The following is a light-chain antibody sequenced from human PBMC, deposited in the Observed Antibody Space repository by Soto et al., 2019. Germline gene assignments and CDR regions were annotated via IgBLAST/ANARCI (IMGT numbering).Light chain of an antibody. V-gene: IGLV1-51*01. CDR2: DNN. CDR3: GTWDSSLSAVV. CDR1: SSNIGNNY. J-gene: IGLJ2*01. Sequence: QSVLTQPPSVSAAPGQQVTISCSGSSSNIGNNYVSWYQQLPGTAPKLLIYDNNKRPSEIPDRFSGSRSGTSATLGITGLQTGDEADYYCGTWDSSLSAVVFGGGTQLTVL.